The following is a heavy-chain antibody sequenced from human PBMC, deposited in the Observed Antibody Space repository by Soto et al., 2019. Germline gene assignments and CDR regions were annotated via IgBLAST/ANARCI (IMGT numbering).Heavy chain of an antibody. J-gene: IGHJ6*02. V-gene: IGHV3-48*03. D-gene: IGHD2-2*01. CDR2: ISSSGSTI. CDR1: GFTFSSYE. CDR3: ARVREDIVVVPAAKSRGNYYYYGMDV. Sequence: EVQLVESGGGLVQPGGSLRLSCAASGFTFSSYEMNWVRQAPGKGLEWVSYISSSGSTIYYADSVKGRFTISRDNAKNSMYLQMNSLRAEDTAVYYCARVREDIVVVPAAKSRGNYYYYGMDVWGQGTTFTVSS.